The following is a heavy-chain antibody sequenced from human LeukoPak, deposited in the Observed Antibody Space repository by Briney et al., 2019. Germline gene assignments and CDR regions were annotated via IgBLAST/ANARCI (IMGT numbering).Heavy chain of an antibody. CDR1: GFTFSSYS. CDR2: ISSSSSYI. CDR3: AREAYDSSSFDY. D-gene: IGHD3-22*01. Sequence: GGSLRLSCAASGFTFSSYSMNWVRQAPGKGLEWVSSISSSSSYIYYADSLKGRFTISRDNAKNSLYLQMNSLRAEDTAVYYRAREAYDSSSFDYWGQGTLVTVSS. V-gene: IGHV3-21*01. J-gene: IGHJ4*02.